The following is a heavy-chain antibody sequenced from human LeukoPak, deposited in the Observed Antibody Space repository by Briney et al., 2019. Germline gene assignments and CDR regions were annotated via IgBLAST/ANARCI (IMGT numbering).Heavy chain of an antibody. V-gene: IGHV3-30*04. CDR3: ARNSLLGDKDYYFDY. D-gene: IGHD4-17*01. CDR1: GFTFSSYP. J-gene: IGHJ4*02. Sequence: TGGSLRLSCAASGFTFSSYPMHWVRQAPGKGLEWVAVISYDGSNKYYADSVKGRFTISRDNSKNTQYLQMNSLRAEDTAVYYCARNSLLGDKDYYFDYWGQGTQVTVSS. CDR2: ISYDGSNK.